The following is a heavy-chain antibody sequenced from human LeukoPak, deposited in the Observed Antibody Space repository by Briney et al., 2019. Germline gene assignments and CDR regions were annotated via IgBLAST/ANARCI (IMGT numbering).Heavy chain of an antibody. V-gene: IGHV3-7*03. Sequence: AGGSLRLSCAASGFTFSNYWMIWVRQAPGDGLEWVGNIKQDGSEKRYADSVRGRFSISRDNAQTSLYLQMNSLRAEDTAVYYCARASDPWLQLTWGQGTLVTVFS. CDR3: ARASDPWLQLT. J-gene: IGHJ5*02. D-gene: IGHD5-24*01. CDR2: IKQDGSEK. CDR1: GFTFSNYW.